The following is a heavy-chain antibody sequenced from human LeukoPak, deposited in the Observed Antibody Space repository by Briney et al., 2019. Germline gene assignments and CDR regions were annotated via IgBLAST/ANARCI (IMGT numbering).Heavy chain of an antibody. V-gene: IGHV1-58*01. D-gene: IGHD6-13*01. J-gene: IGHJ2*01. CDR1: GFTFSSSA. Sequence: SVKVSCKASGFTFSSSAVQWVRQARGQRLEWIGWIVVGSGHTNYAQKFQERVTITRDMSTSTAYMELSSLRFEDTAVYYRAAEGILDRIAAAGYWYFDLWGRGTLVTVSS. CDR3: AAEGILDRIAAAGYWYFDL. CDR2: IVVGSGHT.